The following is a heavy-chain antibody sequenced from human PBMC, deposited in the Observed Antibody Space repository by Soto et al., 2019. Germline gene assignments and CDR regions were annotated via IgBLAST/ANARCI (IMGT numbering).Heavy chain of an antibody. J-gene: IGHJ4*02. V-gene: IGHV3-23*01. CDR3: AKAGFGVRFLEWLLD. Sequence: PGGTLRLTCAASGCTFSSYAMSWVRQAPGKGLEWVSAISGSGGSTYYADSVKGRFTISRDNSKNTLYLQMNSPRAEDTAVYYCAKAGFGVRFLEWLLDWGQGTLVTVSS. D-gene: IGHD3-3*01. CDR2: ISGSGGST. CDR1: GCTFSSYA.